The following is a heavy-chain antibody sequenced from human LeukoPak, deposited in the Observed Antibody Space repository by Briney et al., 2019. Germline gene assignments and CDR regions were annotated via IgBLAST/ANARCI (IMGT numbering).Heavy chain of an antibody. Sequence: ASVKVSCKVSGYTLTELSMHWVRQAPGKGLEWMGGFDPEEGETIYAQKFQGRVTMTEDTSTDTAYMELSSLRSEDTAVYYCATDRVYYYGSGSYYRRGNYYYYYGMDVWGQGTTVTVSS. CDR3: ATDRVYYYGSGSYYRRGNYYYYYGMDV. D-gene: IGHD3-10*01. CDR1: GYTLTELS. J-gene: IGHJ6*02. CDR2: FDPEEGET. V-gene: IGHV1-24*01.